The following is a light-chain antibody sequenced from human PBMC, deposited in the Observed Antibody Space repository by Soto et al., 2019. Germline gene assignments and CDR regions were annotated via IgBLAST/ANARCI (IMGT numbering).Light chain of an antibody. CDR2: DAS. CDR3: QQYNSYSRT. J-gene: IGKJ1*01. CDR1: QSISGW. V-gene: IGKV1-5*01. Sequence: DIQMTQSPSTLSASVGDRVPITCRASQSISGWLAWYQQKPGKAPKLLIYDASNLESGVPSRFSGSGSGTEFTLTISSLQPDDFATYYCQQYNSYSRTFGQGTKVDI.